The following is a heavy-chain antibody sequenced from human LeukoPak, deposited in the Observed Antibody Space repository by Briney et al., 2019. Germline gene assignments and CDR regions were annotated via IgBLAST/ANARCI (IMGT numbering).Heavy chain of an antibody. Sequence: ASVKVSCKASGYTFTSYDINWVRQATGQGLGWMGWMNPNSGNTGYAQKFQGRVTMTRNTSISTAYMELSSLRSEDTAVYYCARLGIAARTHYYYMDVWGKGTTVTVSS. V-gene: IGHV1-8*01. D-gene: IGHD6-13*01. CDR3: ARLGIAARTHYYYMDV. J-gene: IGHJ6*03. CDR2: MNPNSGNT. CDR1: GYTFTSYD.